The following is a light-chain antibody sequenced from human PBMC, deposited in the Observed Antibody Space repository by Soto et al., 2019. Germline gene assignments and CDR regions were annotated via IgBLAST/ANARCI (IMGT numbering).Light chain of an antibody. Sequence: DILMTQCPATLSVTPGVRATLFCSASQSVSRNVAWYWQQPGQAHRLLSYGASTRATGIPDRVSGSGSGTEFTRTISILLSEEFAVYYGHQYNTWPPYTWGQRTNLEI. CDR3: HQYNTWPPYT. J-gene: IGKJ2*01. CDR1: QSVSRN. CDR2: GAS. V-gene: IGKV3-15*01.